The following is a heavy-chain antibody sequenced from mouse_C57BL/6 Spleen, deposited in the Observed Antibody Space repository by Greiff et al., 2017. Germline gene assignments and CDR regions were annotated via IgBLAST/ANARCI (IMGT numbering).Heavy chain of an antibody. D-gene: IGHD1-1*01. CDR3: ARGATVVRYFDV. Sequence: DVQLQESGPGLVKPSQSLSLTCSVTGYSITSGYYWNWIRQFPGNKLEWMGYISYDGSNNYNPSLKNRISITRDTSKNQFFLKLNSVTTEDTATYYCARGATVVRYFDVWGTGTTVTVSS. CDR2: ISYDGSN. V-gene: IGHV3-6*01. CDR1: GYSITSGYY. J-gene: IGHJ1*03.